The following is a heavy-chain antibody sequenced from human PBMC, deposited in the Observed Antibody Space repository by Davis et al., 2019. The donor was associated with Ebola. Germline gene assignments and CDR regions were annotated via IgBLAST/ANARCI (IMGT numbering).Heavy chain of an antibody. J-gene: IGHJ6*02. CDR1: GYSFTSYW. Sequence: GESLKISCTGSGYSFTSYWIGWVRQMPGKGLEWMGIIYPGDSDTRYSPSFQGQVTISADKSISTAYLQWSSLKASDTAMYYCARFGGLETAGDYYYYGMDVWGQGTTVTVSS. CDR2: IYPGDSDT. CDR3: ARFGGLETAGDYYYYGMDV. D-gene: IGHD3-3*01. V-gene: IGHV5-51*01.